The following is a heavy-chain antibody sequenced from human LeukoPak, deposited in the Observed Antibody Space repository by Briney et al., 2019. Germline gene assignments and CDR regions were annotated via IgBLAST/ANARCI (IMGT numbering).Heavy chain of an antibody. V-gene: IGHV4-31*11. J-gene: IGHJ6*02. D-gene: IGHD1-26*01. Sequence: SETLSLTCAVSGGSISSGGYYWSWIRQHPGKGLEWIGYIYYSGSTYYNPPLKSRVTISVDTSKNQFSLKLSSVTAADTAVYYCARAWIVGAPPYGMDVWGQGTTVTVSS. CDR1: GGSISSGGYY. CDR2: IYYSGST. CDR3: ARAWIVGAPPYGMDV.